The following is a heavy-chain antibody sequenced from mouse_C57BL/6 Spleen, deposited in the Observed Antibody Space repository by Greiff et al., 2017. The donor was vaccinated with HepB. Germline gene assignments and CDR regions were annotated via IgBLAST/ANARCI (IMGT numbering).Heavy chain of an antibody. V-gene: IGHV7-3*01. CDR3: ARGWSYFDY. CDR2: IRNKANGYTT. Sequence: EVKVVESGGGLVQPGGSLSLSCAASGFTFTDYYMSWVRQPPGKALEWLGFIRNKANGYTTEYSASVKGRFTISRDNSQSILYLQMNALRAEDSATYYCARGWSYFDYWGQGTTLTVSS. J-gene: IGHJ2*01. CDR1: GFTFTDYY.